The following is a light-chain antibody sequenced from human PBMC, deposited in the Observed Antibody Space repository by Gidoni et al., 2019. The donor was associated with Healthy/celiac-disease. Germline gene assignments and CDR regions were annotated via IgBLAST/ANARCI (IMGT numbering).Light chain of an antibody. J-gene: IGKJ2*01. Sequence: DIQMTQSPSSLSASVGDRVTITCRASQSISSYLNWYQQKPGKAPKLLIYAASSLQSGVTSRFSGSGSGTDFTITISSLQPEDFATYYCQQSYSTPPYTFXQXTKLEIK. CDR2: AAS. CDR3: QQSYSTPPYT. V-gene: IGKV1-39*01. CDR1: QSISSY.